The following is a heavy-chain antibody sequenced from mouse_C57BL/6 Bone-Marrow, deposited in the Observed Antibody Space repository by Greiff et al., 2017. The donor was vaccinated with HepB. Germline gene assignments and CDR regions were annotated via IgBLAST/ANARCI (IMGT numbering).Heavy chain of an antibody. D-gene: IGHD1-1*01. J-gene: IGHJ3*01. CDR1: GFSFNTYA. CDR2: IRSKSNNYAT. CDR3: VRHLYGSSYGFAY. V-gene: IGHV10-1*01. Sequence: DVQLVESGGGLVQPKGSLKLSCAASGFSFNTYAMNWVRQAPGKGLEWVARIRSKSNNYATYYADSVKDRFTISRDDSESMLYLQMNNLKTEDTAMDYCVRHLYGSSYGFAYWGQGTLVTVSA.